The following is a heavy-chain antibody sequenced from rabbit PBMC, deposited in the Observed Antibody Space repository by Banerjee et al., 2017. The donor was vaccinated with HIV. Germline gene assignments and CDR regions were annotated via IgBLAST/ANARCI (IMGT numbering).Heavy chain of an antibody. V-gene: IGHV1S45*01. J-gene: IGHJ4*01. CDR1: GFSFSSSYY. CDR3: ARAPGSSDDTNL. CDR2: IYTGSSDST. Sequence: QEQLVESGGGLVQPEGSLTLTCTASGFSFSSSYYMCWVRQAPGKGLEWIACIYTGSSDSTYYASWAKGRFTISKTSSTTVTLQMTSLTAADTATYFCARAPGSSDDTNLWGQGTLVTVS. D-gene: IGHD8-1*01.